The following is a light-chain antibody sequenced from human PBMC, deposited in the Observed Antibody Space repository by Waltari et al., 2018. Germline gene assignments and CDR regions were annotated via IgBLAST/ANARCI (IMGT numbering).Light chain of an antibody. CDR2: NNN. CDR1: SSNIGSNY. Sequence: QSALTQPPSASGTPGQRVTISCSGTSSNIGSNYVYWYLPLPGTAPKLLIYNNNQWASGVTDRFSGSKSGTSASLAISGLRSEDEADYYCASWDDSLSVVVFGGGTKLTVV. V-gene: IGLV1-47*01. J-gene: IGLJ2*01. CDR3: ASWDDSLSVVV.